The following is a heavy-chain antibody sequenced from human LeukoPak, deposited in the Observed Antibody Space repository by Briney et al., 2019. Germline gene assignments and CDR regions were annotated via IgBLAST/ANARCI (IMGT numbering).Heavy chain of an antibody. D-gene: IGHD6-13*01. J-gene: IGHJ4*02. CDR3: AREERGEIAAAGPLGC. Sequence: GGSLRLSCAASGFTFSSYWMSWVRQAPGKGLEWVANIKQDRSEKYYVDSVKGRFTISRDNAKNSLYLQMNSLRAEDTAVYYCAREERGEIAAAGPLGCWGQGTLVTVSS. CDR2: IKQDRSEK. V-gene: IGHV3-7*01. CDR1: GFTFSSYW.